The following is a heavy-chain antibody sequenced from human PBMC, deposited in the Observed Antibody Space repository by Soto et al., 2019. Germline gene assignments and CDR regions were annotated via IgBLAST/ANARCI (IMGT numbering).Heavy chain of an antibody. CDR1: GGTFSSYA. Sequence: SVKVSCKASGGTFSSYAISWVRQAPGQGLEWMGGIIPIFGTANYAQKFQGRVTITADESTSTAYMELSSLRSEDTAVYYCARKDVHFSSTSCYPQYGMDVWGQGTTVTGSS. D-gene: IGHD2-2*01. CDR3: ARKDVHFSSTSCYPQYGMDV. CDR2: IIPIFGTA. V-gene: IGHV1-69*13. J-gene: IGHJ6*02.